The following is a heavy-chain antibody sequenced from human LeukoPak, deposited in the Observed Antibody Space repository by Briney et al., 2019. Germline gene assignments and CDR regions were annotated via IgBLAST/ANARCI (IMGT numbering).Heavy chain of an antibody. CDR3: ARVGYYDIWTGPMVYFDY. CDR2: IIPILGIA. J-gene: IGHJ4*02. CDR1: GGTFSSYA. V-gene: IGHV1-69*04. D-gene: IGHD3-9*01. Sequence: SVTVSCKASGGTFSSYAIGWVRQAPAQGIGWVGMIIPILGIAIYAQKFQGRVTITANKSTSTAYMELSSLRSEDSAVYYCARVGYYDIWTGPMVYFDYWGQGTMVTVSS.